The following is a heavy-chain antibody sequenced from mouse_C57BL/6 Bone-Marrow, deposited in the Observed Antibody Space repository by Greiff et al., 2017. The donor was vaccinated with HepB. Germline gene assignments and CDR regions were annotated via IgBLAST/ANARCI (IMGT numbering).Heavy chain of an antibody. J-gene: IGHJ3*01. D-gene: IGHD3-1*01. CDR1: GFTFTDYY. CDR2: IRNKANGYTT. CDR3: ATRRFAY. V-gene: IGHV7-3*01. Sequence: EVKLMESGGGLVQPGGSLSLSCAASGFTFTDYYMSWVRQPPGKALEWLGFIRNKANGYTTEYSASVKGRFTISRDNSQSILYLQMNALRAKDSATYYCATRRFAYWVQGTLVTVSA.